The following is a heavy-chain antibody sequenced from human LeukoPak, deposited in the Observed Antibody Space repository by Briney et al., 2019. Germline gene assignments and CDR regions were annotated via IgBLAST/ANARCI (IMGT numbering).Heavy chain of an antibody. D-gene: IGHD3-22*01. CDR1: GFTFSSYG. Sequence: QAGGSLRLSCAASGFTFSSYGMHWVRQAPGKGLEWVAVISYDGSNKYYADSVKGRFTISRDNSKNTLYLQMNSLRAEDTAVYYCAKDGGYDSSGYLYYYYYGMDVWGQGTTVTVSS. V-gene: IGHV3-30*18. CDR3: AKDGGYDSSGYLYYYYYGMDV. J-gene: IGHJ6*02. CDR2: ISYDGSNK.